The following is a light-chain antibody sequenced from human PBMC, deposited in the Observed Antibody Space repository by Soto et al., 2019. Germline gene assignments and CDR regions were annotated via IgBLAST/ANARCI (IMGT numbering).Light chain of an antibody. CDR1: QSISDW. CDR2: KAS. CDR3: QHYNSYSSTWT. V-gene: IGKV1-5*03. Sequence: DIQMTQSPSTLSASLGDRVTITCRASQSISDWLAWYQQKPGKAPKLLIYKASSLESGVPSRFSGSGSGTEFTLTISSLQPDDFATYYCQHYNSYSSTWTFGQGTKVEIK. J-gene: IGKJ1*01.